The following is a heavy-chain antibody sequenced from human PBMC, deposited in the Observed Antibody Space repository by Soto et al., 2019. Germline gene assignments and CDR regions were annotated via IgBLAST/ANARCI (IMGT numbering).Heavy chain of an antibody. V-gene: IGHV1-69*04. D-gene: IGHD4-17*01. Sequence: GASVKVSCKASGGTFSSYTISWVRQAPGQGLEWMGRIIPILGIANYAQKFQGRVTITADKSTSTAYMELSSLRSEDTAVYYCARDLDYGDYEWFDPWGQGTLVTV. CDR3: ARDLDYGDYEWFDP. CDR1: GGTFSSYT. CDR2: IIPILGIA. J-gene: IGHJ5*02.